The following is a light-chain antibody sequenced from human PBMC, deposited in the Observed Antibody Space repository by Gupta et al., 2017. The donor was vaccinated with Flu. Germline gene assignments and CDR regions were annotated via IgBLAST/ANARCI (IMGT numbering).Light chain of an antibody. Sequence: PQSPANLSVSPGESATLSCRASQSVNSNLAWYQSRPGRAPRLLLSDASTRAPGVPARFSGTGSGTEFTLTIRRLESEDCAAYYCLQYDNWRPSFGQGTKVEIK. V-gene: IGKV3-15*01. CDR1: QSVNSN. J-gene: IGKJ1*01. CDR2: DAS. CDR3: LQYDNWRPS.